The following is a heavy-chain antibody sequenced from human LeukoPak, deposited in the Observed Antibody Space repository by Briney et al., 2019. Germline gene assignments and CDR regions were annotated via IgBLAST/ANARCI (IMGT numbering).Heavy chain of an antibody. CDR1: GFTFNSYE. CDR3: GAAREFVGAFDI. Sequence: GGSLRLSCAASGFTFNSYEMYWVRQAPGKGLEWLSYIGASTGVIEYADSVKGRFTISRDNARNSVYLQVNSLRVEDTAVYYCGAAREFVGAFDIWGQGTMVTVSS. V-gene: IGHV3-48*03. J-gene: IGHJ3*02. D-gene: IGHD3-10*01. CDR2: IGASTGVI.